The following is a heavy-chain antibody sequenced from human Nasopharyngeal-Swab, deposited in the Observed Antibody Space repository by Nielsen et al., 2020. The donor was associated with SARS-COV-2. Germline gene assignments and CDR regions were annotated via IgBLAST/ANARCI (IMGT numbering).Heavy chain of an antibody. J-gene: IGHJ1*01. CDR2: ISADGSST. Sequence: GGSLRLSCAASGFTFSTFWMHWVRQVPGKGLVWISRISADGSSTSYADFVKGRLTISRDNARNTLSLQINTLTGEDTAVYHCARGSGPHGSWDFWGQGTLVTVSS. D-gene: IGHD1-26*01. V-gene: IGHV3-74*01. CDR1: GFTFSTFW. CDR3: ARGSGPHGSWDF.